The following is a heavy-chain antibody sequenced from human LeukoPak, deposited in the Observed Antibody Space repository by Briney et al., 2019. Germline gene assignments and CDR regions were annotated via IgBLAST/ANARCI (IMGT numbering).Heavy chain of an antibody. CDR2: IKQDGSEK. D-gene: IGHD5-18*01. Sequence: GGSLRLSCAVSGFTFSSHWMSWVRQAPGKGLEWVANIKQDGSEKYYVDSVKGRFTISRDNAKNSLYLQMNSLRAEDTAVYYCARGSYIYGYAFDYWGQGTLVTVSS. CDR1: GFTFSSHW. CDR3: ARGSYIYGYAFDY. J-gene: IGHJ4*02. V-gene: IGHV3-7*01.